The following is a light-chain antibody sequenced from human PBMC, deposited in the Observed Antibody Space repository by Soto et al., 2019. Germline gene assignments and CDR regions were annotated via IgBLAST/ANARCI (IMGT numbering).Light chain of an antibody. J-gene: IGKJ2*01. V-gene: IGKV1-9*01. CDR1: QGISSY. Sequence: DIQLTQAPSFLSASVGDRVTITCRASQGISSYLAWYQQKPGKAPNLLIYDASTLQSGVPSRFSGSGSGTEFTLTISRLQPEDFSAYYCQQLNSYPVAFGQGTKLEIK. CDR3: QQLNSYPVA. CDR2: DAS.